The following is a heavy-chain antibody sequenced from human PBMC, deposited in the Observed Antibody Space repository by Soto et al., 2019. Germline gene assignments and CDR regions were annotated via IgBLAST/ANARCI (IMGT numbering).Heavy chain of an antibody. CDR2: IKQDGSEK. Sequence: GGSLRLSCAASGFTFSSYWMSWVRQAPGKGLEWVANIKQDGSEKYYVDSVKGRFTISRDNAKNSLYLQMNSLRAEDTAVYYCARVEEGAAPGFDYWGQGTLVTVSS. V-gene: IGHV3-7*01. D-gene: IGHD3-16*01. J-gene: IGHJ4*02. CDR3: ARVEEGAAPGFDY. CDR1: GFTFSSYW.